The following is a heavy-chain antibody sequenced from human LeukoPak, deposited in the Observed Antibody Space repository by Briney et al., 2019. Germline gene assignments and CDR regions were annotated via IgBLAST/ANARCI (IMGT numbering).Heavy chain of an antibody. CDR1: GFTFSSYA. Sequence: PGGSLRLSCAASGFTFSSYAMHWVRQAPGKGLEYVSAISSNGGSTYYANSVKGRFTISRDNSKNTLYLQMGSLRAEDTAVYYCVRDRRRSDSTGFYYVGFDYWGQGTLVTVSS. CDR2: ISSNGGST. CDR3: VRDRRRSDSTGFYYVGFDY. V-gene: IGHV3-64*01. D-gene: IGHD3-22*01. J-gene: IGHJ4*02.